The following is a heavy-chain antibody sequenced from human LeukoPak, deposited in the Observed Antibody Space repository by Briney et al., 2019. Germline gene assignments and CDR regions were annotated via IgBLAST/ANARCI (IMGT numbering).Heavy chain of an antibody. CDR3: ARASCYLRNCYYYGMDV. V-gene: IGHV3-48*02. Sequence: GGSLRLSCAAFGFRFDSYSMNWVRQAPGKGLEWLSFISSGSRDIYYADSVKGRFTISRDNGKNSLYLHMNSLRDKDTAVYYCARASCYLRNCYYYGMDVWGQGTTVTVSS. J-gene: IGHJ6*02. D-gene: IGHD2-2*01. CDR2: ISSGSRDI. CDR1: GFRFDSYS.